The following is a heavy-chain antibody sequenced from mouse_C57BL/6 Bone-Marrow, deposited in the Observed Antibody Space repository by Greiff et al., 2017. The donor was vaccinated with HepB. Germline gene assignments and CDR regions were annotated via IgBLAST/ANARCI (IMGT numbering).Heavy chain of an antibody. CDR2: ISSGSSTI. CDR1: GFTFSDYG. Sequence: DVHLVESGGGLVKPGGSLKLSCAASGFTFSDYGMHWVRQAPEKGLEWVAYISSGSSTIYYADTVKGRFTISRDNAKNTLFLQMTSLRSEDTAMYYCATQYYGSSYYFDYWGQGTTLTVSS. V-gene: IGHV5-17*01. J-gene: IGHJ2*01. D-gene: IGHD1-1*01. CDR3: ATQYYGSSYYFDY.